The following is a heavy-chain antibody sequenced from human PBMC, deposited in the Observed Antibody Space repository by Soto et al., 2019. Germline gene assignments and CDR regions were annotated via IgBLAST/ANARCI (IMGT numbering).Heavy chain of an antibody. CDR3: ARDPGQDEAMDY. CDR2: IWHNGKNK. CDR1: GFAFSNFG. Sequence: QVQVVESGGGVVQPGRSLRLSCATSGFAFSNFGMHWVRQVPGKGLEWVAVIWHNGKNKDYADYAEGRFTISRDNSQNILYLEMNRLRVEGTAIYYCARDPGQDEAMDYWGQGTLVTVSS. J-gene: IGHJ4*02. V-gene: IGHV3-33*04.